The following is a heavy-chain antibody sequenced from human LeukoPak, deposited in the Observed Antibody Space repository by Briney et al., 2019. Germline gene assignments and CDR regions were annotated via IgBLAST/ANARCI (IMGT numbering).Heavy chain of an antibody. Sequence: GGSLRLSCAASGFTFRSFAMHWVRQAPGKGLEWVAIISHDGTDKYYADSVKGRFTISRDNSKNALHLQMNSLRIEDTAVYYCVQRGGLDYWGQGTLVTVTS. CDR2: ISHDGTDK. J-gene: IGHJ4*02. CDR3: VQRGGLDY. CDR1: GFTFRSFA. V-gene: IGHV3-30*03. D-gene: IGHD3-16*01.